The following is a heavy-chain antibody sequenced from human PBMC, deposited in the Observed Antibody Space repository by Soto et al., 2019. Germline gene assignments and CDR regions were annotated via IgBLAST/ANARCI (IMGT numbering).Heavy chain of an antibody. V-gene: IGHV4-4*02. D-gene: IGHD3-10*01. CDR3: ARVSLLWFGELDVMDV. CDR1: GGSISSSNW. CDR2: IYHSGST. Sequence: QVQLQESGPGLVKPSGTLSLTCAVSGGSISSSNWWSWVRQPPGKGLEWIGEIYHSGSTNYNPSLKRRVHISVDKSKNQFSLKVSSVTAADTAVYYCARVSLLWFGELDVMDVWGQGTTVTVSS. J-gene: IGHJ6*02.